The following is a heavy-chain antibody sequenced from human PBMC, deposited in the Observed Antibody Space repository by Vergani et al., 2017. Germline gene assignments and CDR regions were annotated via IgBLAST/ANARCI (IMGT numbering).Heavy chain of an antibody. CDR1: GYTFTGYY. CDR3: ARDIVVVRAAIGSGGVYYYYGMDV. J-gene: IGHJ6*02. CDR2: SNPNIGGT. V-gene: IGHV1-2*02. Sequence: QVQLVQSGAEVKKPGASVKVSCKASGYTFTGYYMHWVRQAPGQGLEWMGWSNPNIGGTTYAQKFQGRVTMTRDTSISTAYMKLSRLRSDDPAVYYCARDIVVVRAAIGSGGVYYYYGMDVWGQGTTVTVSS. D-gene: IGHD2-2*01.